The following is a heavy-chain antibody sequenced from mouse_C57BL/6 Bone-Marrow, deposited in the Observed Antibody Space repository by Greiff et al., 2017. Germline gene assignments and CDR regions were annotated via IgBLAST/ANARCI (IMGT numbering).Heavy chain of an antibody. D-gene: IGHD1-1*01. Sequence: EVQGVESGGDLVKPGGSLKLSCAASGYTFSSYGMSWVRQTPDKRLEWVATISSGGSYTYYPDSVKGLFTISRDNAKNTLYLQMSSLKSEDTAMYYCARRYGSSYWYFDVWGTGTTVTVSS. CDR2: ISSGGSYT. CDR3: ARRYGSSYWYFDV. CDR1: GYTFSSYG. J-gene: IGHJ1*03. V-gene: IGHV5-6*01.